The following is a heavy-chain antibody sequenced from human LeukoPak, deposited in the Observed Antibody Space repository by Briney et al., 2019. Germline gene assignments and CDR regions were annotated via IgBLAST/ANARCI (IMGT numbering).Heavy chain of an antibody. CDR1: GFTFSSYS. J-gene: IGHJ4*01. CDR3: ARDRTTLIDY. CDR2: ITSCSGTI. Sequence: GGSLRLSCSASGFTFSSYSMDWVRQAPGKGLEWLSYITSCSGTIYYADSVKGRFTVSRDNAKNSLYLQMNSLRDEDTAVYYCARDRTTLIDYWGQGIQVTVSS. V-gene: IGHV3-48*02. D-gene: IGHD1-14*01.